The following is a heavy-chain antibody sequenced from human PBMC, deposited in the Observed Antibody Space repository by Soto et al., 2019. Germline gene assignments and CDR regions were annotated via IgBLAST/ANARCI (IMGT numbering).Heavy chain of an antibody. CDR2: TYYRSRWYS. Sequence: QVQLQQSGPGLVKPSQTLSLTCVGSGDTVSSNSVAWKWVRQSPSRGLEWLGRTYYRSRWYSDYAVSVRSRIDINADTSKNPVSLQLNSVTPEDTAVYYCARSEEDSDYYYYGMDVWGQGTTVTVSS. CDR3: ARSEEDSDYYYYGMDV. CDR1: GDTVSSNSVA. D-gene: IGHD2-15*01. V-gene: IGHV6-1*01. J-gene: IGHJ6*02.